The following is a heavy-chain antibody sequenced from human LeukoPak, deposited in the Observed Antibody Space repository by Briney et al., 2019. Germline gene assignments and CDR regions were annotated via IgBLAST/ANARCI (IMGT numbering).Heavy chain of an antibody. V-gene: IGHV4-31*03. CDR2: IYYSGST. J-gene: IGHJ5*02. D-gene: IGHD4-17*01. CDR1: GGSISSGGYY. Sequence: SQTLSLTCTVSGGSISSGGYYWSWIRQHPGKGLEWIGYIYYSGSTYYNPSLKSRVTISVDTSKNQFSLKLSSVTAADTAVYYCAHSLPTVPNYGDLDNWFDPWGQGTLVTVSS. CDR3: AHSLPTVPNYGDLDNWFDP.